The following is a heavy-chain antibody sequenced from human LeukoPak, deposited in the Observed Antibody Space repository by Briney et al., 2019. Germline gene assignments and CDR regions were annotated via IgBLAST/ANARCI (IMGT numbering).Heavy chain of an antibody. Sequence: GGSLRLSCAASGFTFSSYSMNWVRQAPGKGLEWVSSISSSSSYIYYADSVKGRFTIYRDNAKNSLYLQMNSLRAEDTAVYYCARDRRWSDAFDIWGQGTMVTVSS. V-gene: IGHV3-21*01. CDR2: ISSSSSYI. CDR1: GFTFSSYS. J-gene: IGHJ3*02. CDR3: ARDRRWSDAFDI. D-gene: IGHD2-15*01.